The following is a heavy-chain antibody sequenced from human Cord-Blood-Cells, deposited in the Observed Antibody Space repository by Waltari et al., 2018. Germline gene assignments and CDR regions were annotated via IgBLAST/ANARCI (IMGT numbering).Heavy chain of an antibody. V-gene: IGHV4-34*01. CDR3: ARTGAQLDYYYYYMDV. D-gene: IGHD6-13*01. Sequence: QVQLQQWGAGLLKPSETLSLTCAVYGGSFSGYYCRWIRPPPGKGLEWIGEINHSGSTNYNPSLKSRVTISVDTSKNQFSLKLSSVTAADTAVYYCARTGAQLDYYYYYMDVWGKGTTVTVSS. J-gene: IGHJ6*03. CDR2: INHSGST. CDR1: GGSFSGYY.